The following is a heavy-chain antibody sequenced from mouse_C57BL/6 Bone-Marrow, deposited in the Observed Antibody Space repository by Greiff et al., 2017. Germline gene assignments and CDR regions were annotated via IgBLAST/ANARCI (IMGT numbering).Heavy chain of an antibody. CDR1: GYTFTSSG. CDR2: LYPRSGNT. CDR3: ARYPTGDWYFDV. D-gene: IGHD4-1*02. Sequence: VQLQQSGAELARPGASVKLSCKASGYTFTSSGISWVKQRTGQGLEWIGELYPRSGNTYYNEKCKGKATLTADKSSSTAYMELRSLTSEDSAVYFGARYPTGDWYFDVWGTGTTVTVSS. V-gene: IGHV1-81*01. J-gene: IGHJ1*03.